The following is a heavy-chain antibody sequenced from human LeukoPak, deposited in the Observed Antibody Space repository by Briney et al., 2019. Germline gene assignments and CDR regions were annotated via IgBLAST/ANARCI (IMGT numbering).Heavy chain of an antibody. D-gene: IGHD5-18*01. CDR3: TRAPGYSYGYKPLDY. J-gene: IGHJ4*02. CDR1: GFRFGAYA. V-gene: IGHV3-49*03. Sequence: GGSLRLSCTASGFRFGAYAMSWFRQAPGKGLEWVGVIRSKAYGGTTEYAASVKGRFTISRDDSKSIAYLQMNSLKTEDTAVYYCTRAPGYSYGYKPLDYWGQGTLVTVSS. CDR2: IRSKAYGGTT.